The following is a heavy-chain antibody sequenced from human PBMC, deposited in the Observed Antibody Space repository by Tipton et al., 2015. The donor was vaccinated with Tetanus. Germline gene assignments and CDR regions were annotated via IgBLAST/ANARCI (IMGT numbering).Heavy chain of an antibody. CDR3: ARMGFTYGQVVY. Sequence: TLSLTCTVSGASISSSRRFDCGWIRQSPGKGLEWIGHVYYSGRTYYNPPLKSRVTISADMSKNQCSLKLTSVTAADTATYYCARMGFTYGQVVYWGQGTLVPVSS. J-gene: IGHJ4*02. CDR1: GASISSSRRFD. CDR2: VYYSGRT. V-gene: IGHV4-30-4*08. D-gene: IGHD5-18*01.